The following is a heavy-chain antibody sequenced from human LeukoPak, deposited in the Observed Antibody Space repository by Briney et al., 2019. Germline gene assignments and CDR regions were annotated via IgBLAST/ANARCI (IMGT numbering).Heavy chain of an antibody. Sequence: GGSLRLSCAASGFTFSSYAMSWVRQAPGNGLEWVSAISGSGGSTYYADSVKGRFTISRDNSKNTLYLQMNSLRAEDTAVYYCAKVGARYDILTGYYNVYYFDYWGQGTLVTVSS. CDR3: AKVGARYDILTGYYNVYYFDY. D-gene: IGHD3-9*01. CDR2: ISGSGGST. J-gene: IGHJ4*02. V-gene: IGHV3-23*01. CDR1: GFTFSSYA.